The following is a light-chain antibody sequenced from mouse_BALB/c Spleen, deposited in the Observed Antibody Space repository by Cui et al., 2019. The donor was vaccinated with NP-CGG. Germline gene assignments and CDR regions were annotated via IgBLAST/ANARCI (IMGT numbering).Light chain of an antibody. CDR3: ALWYSNHWV. V-gene: IGLV1*01. J-gene: IGLJ1*01. Sequence: QAVVTQEYALTTSPGETVTLTCRSSTGAVTTSNYANLVQEKPDHLFTGLIGGTNNRVPGVPARFSGSLIGDKAALTITGAQTEDEAIYFCALWYSNHWVFGGGTKLTVL. CDR1: TGAVTTSNY. CDR2: GTN.